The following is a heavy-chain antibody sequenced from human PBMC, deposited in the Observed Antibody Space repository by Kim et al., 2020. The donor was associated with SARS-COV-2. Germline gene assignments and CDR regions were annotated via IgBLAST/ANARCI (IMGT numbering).Heavy chain of an antibody. V-gene: IGHV3-73*01. CDR3: NQLSRDGSIRP. J-gene: IGHJ5*02. CDR2: VRSKAYSYAT. D-gene: IGHD1-1*01. CDR1: GFTFSDST. Sequence: GGSLRLSCAASGFTFSDSTLHWVRQASGKGLEWVGRVRSKAYSYATAYVAAVKGRFTISRDDSKNMAYLQMNSLKTEDTAVYYCNQLSRDGSIRPWGQGTLVTVSS.